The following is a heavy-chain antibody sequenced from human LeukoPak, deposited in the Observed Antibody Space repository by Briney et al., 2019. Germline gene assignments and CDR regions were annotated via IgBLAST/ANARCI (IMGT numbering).Heavy chain of an antibody. J-gene: IGHJ3*02. V-gene: IGHV3-23*01. CDR2: ISNSGGLT. D-gene: IGHD6-13*01. CDR1: GFTFSSYG. Sequence: GGSLRLSCAASGFTFSSYGMSWVRQAPAKGLEWVSAISNSGGLTYYADSVKGRFAISRDNSKNTLYLQMNSLRAEDTAVYYCARASSWSDAFDIWGQGTMVTVSS. CDR3: ARASSWSDAFDI.